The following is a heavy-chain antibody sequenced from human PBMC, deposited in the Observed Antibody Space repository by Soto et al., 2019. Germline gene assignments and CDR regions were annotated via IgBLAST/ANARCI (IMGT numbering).Heavy chain of an antibody. Sequence: GGSLRLSCAASGFTLSSYSMNWVRQAPGKGLEWVSYSGSGRTIMYYAESVKGRFTISRDNAKNALYLQMNSLRDEDTAVYYCARDKTSCGSIDYWGQGTLVTVSS. CDR2: SGSGRTIM. J-gene: IGHJ4*02. CDR1: GFTLSSYS. D-gene: IGHD6-19*01. CDR3: ARDKTSCGSIDY. V-gene: IGHV3-48*02.